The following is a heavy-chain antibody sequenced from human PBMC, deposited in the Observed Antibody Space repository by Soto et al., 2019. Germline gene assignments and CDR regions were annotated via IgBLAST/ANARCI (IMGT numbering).Heavy chain of an antibody. V-gene: IGHV3-30*18. CDR3: AKENRGFDY. CDR1: GFTFSSYG. CDR2: ISYDGSNK. Sequence: QVQLVESGGGVVQTGRSLRLSCAASGFTFSSYGMHWVRQAPGKGLEWVAVISYDGSNKYYADSVKGRFTISRDNSKNTLYLQMNSLRAEDTAVYYCAKENRGFDYWGQGTLVTVSS. D-gene: IGHD3-10*01. J-gene: IGHJ4*02.